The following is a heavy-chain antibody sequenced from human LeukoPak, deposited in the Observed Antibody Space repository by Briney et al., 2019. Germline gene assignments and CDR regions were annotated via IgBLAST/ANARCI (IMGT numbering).Heavy chain of an antibody. Sequence: KSSETLSLTCTVSGGSISSYYWSWIRQPPGKGLEWIAYTSDIGSINYNPSLKSRVTISLDTSKNQFSLKLSSVTAVDTAVYYCAGHHPRNTVDFWGQGTLVTVSS. CDR2: TSDIGSI. V-gene: IGHV4-59*08. CDR1: GGSISSYY. CDR3: AGHHPRNTVDF. D-gene: IGHD2/OR15-2a*01. J-gene: IGHJ4*02.